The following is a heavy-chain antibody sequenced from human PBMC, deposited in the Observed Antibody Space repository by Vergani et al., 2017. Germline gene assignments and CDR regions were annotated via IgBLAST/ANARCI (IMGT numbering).Heavy chain of an antibody. J-gene: IGHJ3*02. Sequence: QVQLVQSGAEVKKPGASVKVSCKASGYTFTGYYMHWVRQAPGQGLEWMGWNNPNSGGTNYAQKFQGRVTMTRDTSISTAYMELSRLGSDDTAVYYCARIERELLSGKAFDIWGQGTMVTVSS. CDR2: NNPNSGGT. CDR1: GYTFTGYY. D-gene: IGHD1-26*01. CDR3: ARIERELLSGKAFDI. V-gene: IGHV1-2*02.